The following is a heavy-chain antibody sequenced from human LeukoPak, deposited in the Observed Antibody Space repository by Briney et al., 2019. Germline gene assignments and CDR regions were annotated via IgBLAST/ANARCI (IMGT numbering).Heavy chain of an antibody. D-gene: IGHD3-10*01. J-gene: IGHJ4*02. CDR3: AREERVRGVNIDY. Sequence: SETLSLTCTVSGGSISSSSYYWGWIRQPPGKGLEGIGSIYYSGSTYYNPSLKSRVTISVDTSKNQFSLKLSSVTAADTAVYYCAREERVRGVNIDYWGQGTLVTVSS. CDR2: IYYSGST. V-gene: IGHV4-39*07. CDR1: GGSISSSSYY.